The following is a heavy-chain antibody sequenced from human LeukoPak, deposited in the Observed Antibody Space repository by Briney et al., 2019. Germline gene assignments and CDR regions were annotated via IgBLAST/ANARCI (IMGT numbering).Heavy chain of an antibody. CDR3: ARGEVGAISDAFDI. Sequence: ASVKVSCTASGYTFTSYGISWVRQAPGQGLEWMGWISAYNGNTNYAQKLQGRVTMTTDTSTSTAYMELRSPRSDDTAVYYCARGEVGAISDAFDIWGQGTMVTVSS. J-gene: IGHJ3*02. D-gene: IGHD1-26*01. CDR1: GYTFTSYG. V-gene: IGHV1-18*01. CDR2: ISAYNGNT.